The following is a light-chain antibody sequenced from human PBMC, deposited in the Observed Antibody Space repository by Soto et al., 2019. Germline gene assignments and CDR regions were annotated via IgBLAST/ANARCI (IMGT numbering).Light chain of an antibody. CDR3: QQYNNWPFT. J-gene: IGKJ3*01. Sequence: EIVMTQSPATLSVSPGERATLSCRASQSISSNLAWYQQKPGQAPRLLIYGASTRATGIPATFSGSGSGTAFTLTISSLQSEDFAFYYCQQYNNWPFTFGPGTKVDIK. CDR1: QSISSN. V-gene: IGKV3-15*01. CDR2: GAS.